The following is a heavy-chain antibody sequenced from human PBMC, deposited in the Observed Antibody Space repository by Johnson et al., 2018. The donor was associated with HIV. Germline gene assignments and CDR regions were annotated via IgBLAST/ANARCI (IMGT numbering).Heavy chain of an antibody. D-gene: IGHD6-19*01. CDR1: GFTISTFW. CDR2: ISGDGSSS. V-gene: IGHV3-74*02. Sequence: VQLVESGGALVQPGGSLRLSCEVSGFTISTFWMHWVRQVPGKGLMWVSRISGDGSSSSYADSVKGRFTISRDNSKNTLFLQMNSLRAEDTAVYYCAKGSGWYSAFDIWSQGTMVTVSS. CDR3: AKGSGWYSAFDI. J-gene: IGHJ3*02.